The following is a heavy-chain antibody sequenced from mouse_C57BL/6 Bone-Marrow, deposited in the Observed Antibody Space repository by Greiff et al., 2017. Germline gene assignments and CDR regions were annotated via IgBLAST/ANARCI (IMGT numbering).Heavy chain of an antibody. V-gene: IGHV12-3*01. CDR2: ITHSGET. Sequence: QVQLKESGPGLVKPSQSLFLTCSITGFPITSGYYWIWIRQSPGKPLEWMEYITHSGETFYNPSLQSPISITRETSRNPFFLQLNSVPTEDTAMDYCAGDWGYEYDRGLAYWGQGTLVTVSA. D-gene: IGHD2-4*01. CDR1: GFPITSGYY. J-gene: IGHJ3*01. CDR3: AGDWGYEYDRGLAY.